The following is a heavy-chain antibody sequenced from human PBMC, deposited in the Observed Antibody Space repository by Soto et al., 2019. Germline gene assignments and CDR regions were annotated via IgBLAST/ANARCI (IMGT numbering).Heavy chain of an antibody. CDR3: ARDRSGDWGYYYGMDV. Sequence: SETLSLTCTVSGGSISSYYWSWIRQPPGKGLEWIGYIYYSGSTNYNPSLKSRVTISVDTSKNQFSLKLSSVTAADTAVYYCARDRSGDWGYYYGMDVWGQGTTVTVSS. D-gene: IGHD3-10*01. V-gene: IGHV4-59*01. J-gene: IGHJ6*02. CDR1: GGSISSYY. CDR2: IYYSGST.